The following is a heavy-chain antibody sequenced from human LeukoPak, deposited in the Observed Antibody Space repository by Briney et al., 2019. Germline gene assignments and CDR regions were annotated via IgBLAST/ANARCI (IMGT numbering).Heavy chain of an antibody. CDR2: IYPGDSDT. D-gene: IGHD6-13*01. CDR1: GYSFTTYR. J-gene: IGHJ4*02. Sequence: GESLKISCKGSGYSFTTYRIGWVRQMPGKGLEWMGIIYPGDSDTRYSPSFQGQVTISADKSISTAYLQWSSLKASDTAMYYCARQGTASRFGYFDYWGQGTLVAVSS. V-gene: IGHV5-51*01. CDR3: ARQGTASRFGYFDY.